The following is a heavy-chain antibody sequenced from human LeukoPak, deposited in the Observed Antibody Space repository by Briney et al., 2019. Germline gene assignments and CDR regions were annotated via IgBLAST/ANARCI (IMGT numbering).Heavy chain of an antibody. CDR2: IYTSGST. J-gene: IGHJ3*02. CDR3: ARGPYKYDGSGAFDI. D-gene: IGHD3-22*01. V-gene: IGHV4-61*02. Sequence: PSETLSLTCTVSGDSISSGDYYWSWIRQPAGKGLEWVGRIYTSGSTNYNPSLTSRVTISVDTYKNQFSLKLTSVTAADTAVYYCARGPYKYDGSGAFDIWGQGKMVTVSS. CDR1: GDSISSGDYY.